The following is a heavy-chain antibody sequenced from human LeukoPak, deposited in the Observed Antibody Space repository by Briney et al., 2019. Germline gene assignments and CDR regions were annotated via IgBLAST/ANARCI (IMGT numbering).Heavy chain of an antibody. CDR1: GFTFNIYA. J-gene: IGHJ4*02. CDR3: AKDIVVVVGGTTGFDY. D-gene: IGHD2-15*01. V-gene: IGHV3-23*01. Sequence: PGGSLRLSCAASGFTFNIYAMSWDRQAPGKGLEWVSGISGSGDSTYYANSVKGRFTISRDNSKKTLYLQMNSLRAEDTAVYYCAKDIVVVVGGTTGFDYWGQGTLVTVSS. CDR2: ISGSGDST.